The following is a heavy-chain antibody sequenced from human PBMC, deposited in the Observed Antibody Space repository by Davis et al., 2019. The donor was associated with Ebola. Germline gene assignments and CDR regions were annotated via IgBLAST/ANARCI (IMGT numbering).Heavy chain of an antibody. CDR2: INPNDGRT. CDR3: ARTSIVGTTTTASDI. V-gene: IGHV1-46*01. CDR1: GYTFTNYY. Sequence: AASVKVSCKASGYTFTNYYMHWVRQAPGQGLEWMGMINPNDGRTIYAQKFQGRVTMTRDTSRTTAYMELSGLTSEDTAVYFCARTSIVGTTTTASDIWGQGTKVTVSS. D-gene: IGHD1-26*01. J-gene: IGHJ3*02.